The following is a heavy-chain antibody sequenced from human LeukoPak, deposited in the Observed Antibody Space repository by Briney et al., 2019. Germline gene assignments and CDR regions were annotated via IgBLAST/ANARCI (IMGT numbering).Heavy chain of an antibody. Sequence: SETLSLTCAVYGGSFSGYYWSWIRQPPGKGLEWIGEINHSGSTNYNPSLKSRVTISVDTSKNQFSLKLSSVTAADTAVYYCARDGYYGDYRYWGQGTLVTVSS. V-gene: IGHV4-34*01. J-gene: IGHJ4*02. D-gene: IGHD4-17*01. CDR1: GGSFSGYY. CDR2: INHSGST. CDR3: ARDGYYGDYRY.